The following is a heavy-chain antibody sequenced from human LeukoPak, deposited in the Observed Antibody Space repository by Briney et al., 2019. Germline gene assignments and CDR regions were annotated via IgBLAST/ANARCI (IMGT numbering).Heavy chain of an antibody. J-gene: IGHJ3*02. V-gene: IGHV5-51*01. CDR3: ARPRIVGASYDAFDI. D-gene: IGHD1-26*01. Sequence: GESLKISCKGSGYSFTSYWIGWVRQMPGKGLEWMGIIYPGDSDTRYSPSFQGQVTISADKSISTAYLQWSSLKASDTAMYYCARPRIVGASYDAFDIWGQGTMVTVSS. CDR1: GYSFTSYW. CDR2: IYPGDSDT.